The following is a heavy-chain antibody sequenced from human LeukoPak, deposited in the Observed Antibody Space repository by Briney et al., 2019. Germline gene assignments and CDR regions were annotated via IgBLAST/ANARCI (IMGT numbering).Heavy chain of an antibody. CDR2: ISYDGSNK. Sequence: GRSLRLSCAASGFTFSSYAMHWVRQAPGKGLEWVAVISYDGSNKYYADSVKGRFTISRDNSKNTLYLQMNSLRAEDTAVYYCAREASNAFDIWGQGTMVTVSS. CDR3: AREASNAFDI. D-gene: IGHD5/OR15-5a*01. CDR1: GFTFSSYA. V-gene: IGHV3-30-3*01. J-gene: IGHJ3*02.